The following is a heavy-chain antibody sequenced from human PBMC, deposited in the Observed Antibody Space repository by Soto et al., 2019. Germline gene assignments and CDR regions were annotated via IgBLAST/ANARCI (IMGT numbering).Heavy chain of an antibody. CDR2: INPNSGGT. D-gene: IGHD1-7*01. CDR1: AYTFTDDY. V-gene: IGHV1-2*02. CDR3: ARKLELRGSYYYYYDMDV. J-gene: IGHJ6*02. Sequence: ASVKVSCKASAYTFTDDYMHWVRQAPGQGLEWMGWINPNSGGTNYAQKFQGRVTMTRDTSISTAYMVLSRLRSDDTAVYYCARKLELRGSYYYYYDMDVWGQGTTVTV.